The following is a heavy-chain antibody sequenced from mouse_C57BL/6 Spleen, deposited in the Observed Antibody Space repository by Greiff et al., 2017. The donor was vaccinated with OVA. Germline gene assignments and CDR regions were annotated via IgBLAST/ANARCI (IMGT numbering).Heavy chain of an antibody. V-gene: IGHV1-54*01. CDR1: GYAFTNYL. J-gene: IGHJ2*01. CDR3: ARRDDFYFDY. D-gene: IGHD2-13*01. CDR2: INPGSGGT. Sequence: QVQLQQSGAELVRPGPSVKVSCKASGYAFTNYLIEWVKQRPGQGLEWIGVINPGSGGTNYNEKFKGKATLTADKSSSTAYMQLSSLTSEDSAVYFCARRDDFYFDYWGQGTTLTVSS.